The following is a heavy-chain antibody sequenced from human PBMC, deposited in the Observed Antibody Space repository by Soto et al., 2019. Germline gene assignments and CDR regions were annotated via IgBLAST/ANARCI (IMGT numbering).Heavy chain of an antibody. CDR2: IYYSGST. CDR1: GGSISSGDYY. J-gene: IGHJ4*02. CDR3: ARDLQYGDYDY. V-gene: IGHV4-30-4*01. Sequence: SETLSLTCTVSGGSISSGDYYWSWIRQPPGKGLEWIGYIYYSGSTYYNPSLKSRVTISVDTSKNQFSLKLSSVTAADTAVYYCARDLQYGDYDYWGQGTLVTVS. D-gene: IGHD4-17*01.